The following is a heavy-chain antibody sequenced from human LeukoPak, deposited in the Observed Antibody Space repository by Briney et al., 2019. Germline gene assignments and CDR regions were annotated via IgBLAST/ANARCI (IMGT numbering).Heavy chain of an antibody. V-gene: IGHV7-4-1*02. Sequence: ASVKVSCKASGYTFTSYAMDWVRQAPGQGLEWMGWINTNTGNPTYAQGFTGRFVFSLDTSVSTAYLQISSLKAEDTAVYYCASSSDYGVHQRPWYWGQGTLVTVSS. CDR1: GYTFTSYA. CDR3: ASSSDYGVHQRPWY. CDR2: INTNTGNP. J-gene: IGHJ4*02. D-gene: IGHD4-17*01.